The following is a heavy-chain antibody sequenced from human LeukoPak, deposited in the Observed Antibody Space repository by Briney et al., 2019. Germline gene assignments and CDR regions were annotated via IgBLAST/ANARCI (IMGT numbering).Heavy chain of an antibody. Sequence: ASVMVSCTASGYTFTSFDIYWVRQAIGQGLAWLGWRIRNSGNTGYAQTFQGRVTMTRNTSISTAYMELSSLRSEDTAVYYCARVPLAGFWSDYYRNWFDPWGQGTLVTVSS. V-gene: IGHV1-8*01. CDR2: RIRNSGNT. J-gene: IGHJ5*02. D-gene: IGHD3-3*01. CDR1: GYTFTSFD. CDR3: ARVPLAGFWSDYYRNWFDP.